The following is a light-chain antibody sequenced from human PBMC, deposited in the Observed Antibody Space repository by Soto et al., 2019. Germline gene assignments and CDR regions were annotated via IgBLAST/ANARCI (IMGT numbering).Light chain of an antibody. J-gene: IGLJ2*01. CDR2: EVS. CDR3: ISYTTTGALV. Sequence: QSALTQPASVSGSPGQSITISGTGTIYDVGAYHYVSWYQQFPGKAPKLILYEVSNRPSGISNRFSGFRSGSTASLTVSGLQPEDDAHYYCISYTTTGALVFGGGTKLTVL. V-gene: IGLV2-14*01. CDR1: IYDVGAYHY.